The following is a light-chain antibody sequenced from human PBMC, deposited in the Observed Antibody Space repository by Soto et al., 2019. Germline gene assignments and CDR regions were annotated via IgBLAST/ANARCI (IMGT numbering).Light chain of an antibody. Sequence: EIVMTQSPATLSVSPGESATLSCRASQSVSSIVAWYQHKPGQAPRLLIYGVSIRPTGLPDRFSGSGSETEFTLTISSLKSEDFAVYYCQQYNKCPRTFGQGTKVEIK. J-gene: IGKJ1*01. V-gene: IGKV3-15*01. CDR3: QQYNKCPRT. CDR1: QSVSSI. CDR2: GVS.